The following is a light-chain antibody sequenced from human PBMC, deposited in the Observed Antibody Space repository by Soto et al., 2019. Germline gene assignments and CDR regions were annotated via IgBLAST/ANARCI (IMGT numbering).Light chain of an antibody. CDR1: QSVSSY. V-gene: IGKV3-11*01. J-gene: IGKJ5*01. CDR3: QHRMNWPLT. Sequence: EIVVKQSPATLSLSPGERATLSCRASQSVSSYLLWYQQKPGQAPRLLIYDASNRATGIPARFSGSGSETDFTLTISSLEPEDFAVYYCQHRMNWPLTFGQGTRLEIK. CDR2: DAS.